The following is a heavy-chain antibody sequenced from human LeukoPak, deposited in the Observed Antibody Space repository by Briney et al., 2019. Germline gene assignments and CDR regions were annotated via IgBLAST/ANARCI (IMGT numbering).Heavy chain of an antibody. CDR2: IIPIFGTA. CDR1: GGTFSSYA. V-gene: IGHV1-69*13. Sequence: SVEVSCKASGGTFSSYAISWVRQAPGQGLEWMGGIIPIFGTANYAQKFQGGVTITADESTSTAYMELSSLRSEDTAVYYCASQSGYSYGFPNYYYGMDVWGQGTTVTVSS. CDR3: ASQSGYSYGFPNYYYGMDV. D-gene: IGHD5-18*01. J-gene: IGHJ6*02.